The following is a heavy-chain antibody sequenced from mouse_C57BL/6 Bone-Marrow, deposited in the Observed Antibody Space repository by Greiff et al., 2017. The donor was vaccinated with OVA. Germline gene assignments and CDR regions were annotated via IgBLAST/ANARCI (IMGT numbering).Heavy chain of an antibody. CDR2: IWRGGST. D-gene: IGHD2-5*01. CDR3: AKNSLYSNYWYFDV. J-gene: IGHJ1*03. Sequence: VQVVESGPGLVQPSQSLSITCTVSGFSLTSYGVHWVRQSPGKGLEWLGVIWRGGSTDYNAAFMSRLSITKDNSKSQVFFKMNSLQADDTAIYYCAKNSLYSNYWYFDVWGTGTTVTVSS. CDR1: GFSLTSYG. V-gene: IGHV2-5*01.